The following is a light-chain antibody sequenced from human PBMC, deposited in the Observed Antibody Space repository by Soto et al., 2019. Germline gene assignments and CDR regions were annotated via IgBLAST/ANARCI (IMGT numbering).Light chain of an antibody. CDR3: QHWNDYSWT. V-gene: IGKV1-5*03. CDR2: KTS. J-gene: IGKJ1*01. CDR1: QSISIW. Sequence: DLHMTQSPSTLSASVGDRVTITCRASQSISIWLAWYQQKPGKAPNLLIYKTSSLETGVPSRFSGSGSATEFTLTISSLQPDDFATYYCQHWNDYSWTFGKGTKVEVK.